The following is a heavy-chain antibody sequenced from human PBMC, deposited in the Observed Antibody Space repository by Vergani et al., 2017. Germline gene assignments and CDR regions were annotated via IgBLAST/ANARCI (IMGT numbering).Heavy chain of an antibody. CDR3: ARPSAPGDYDALDI. Sequence: VQLVESGGGVVQPGGSLRLSCAASGFTFSHYSMNWVRQAPGKGLEWVSSISGNNDDVYYADSVKGRFTISRDNAKNSLYLDMSSLRAEDTAVYHCARPSAPGDYDALDIWGQGTMVTVSS. CDR2: ISGNNDDV. J-gene: IGHJ3*02. V-gene: IGHV3-21*01. D-gene: IGHD4-17*01. CDR1: GFTFSHYS.